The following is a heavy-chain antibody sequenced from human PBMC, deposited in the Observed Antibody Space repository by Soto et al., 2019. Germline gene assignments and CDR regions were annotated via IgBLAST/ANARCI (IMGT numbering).Heavy chain of an antibody. CDR3: ARDLRCGGDCYSFDY. D-gene: IGHD2-21*02. Sequence: ASVKVSCKASGYTFTSYAMHWVRQAPGQRLEWMGWINAGNGNTKYSQKFQGRVTITRDTSASTAYMELSSLRSEDTAVYYCARDLRCGGDCYSFDYWGQGTLVTVSS. CDR1: GYTFTSYA. CDR2: INAGNGNT. V-gene: IGHV1-3*01. J-gene: IGHJ4*02.